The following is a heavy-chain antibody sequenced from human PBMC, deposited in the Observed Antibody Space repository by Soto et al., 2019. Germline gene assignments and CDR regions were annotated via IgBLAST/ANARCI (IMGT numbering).Heavy chain of an antibody. V-gene: IGHV3-33*08. J-gene: IGHJ4*02. D-gene: IGHD2-15*01. CDR1: GFTFRSYA. Sequence: GGSMRLSCAASGFTFRSYAMSWVRQAPGKGLEWVAVIWYDGSNKYYADSVKGRFTFSRDNSKNTMSLQMNSLRVEDTAVYYCARWGCSGSNCNLNQRSFDLWGQGTLVTVS. CDR3: ARWGCSGSNCNLNQRSFDL. CDR2: IWYDGSNK.